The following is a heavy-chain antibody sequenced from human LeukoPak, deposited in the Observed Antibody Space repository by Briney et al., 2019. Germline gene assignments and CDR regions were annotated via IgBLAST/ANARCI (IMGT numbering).Heavy chain of an antibody. J-gene: IGHJ4*02. CDR1: GFTFSNHA. V-gene: IGHV3-30*03. CDR2: TSSDLNVK. Sequence: SGGSLRLSCVASGFTFSNHAMTWVRQAPGKGLEWVAVTSSDLNVKLYADSVKGRFTISRDNSRSTLYLQMNSLRPEDTAIYYCAREGYYGSGSPPSLYFDYWGQGTLVTVSS. CDR3: AREGYYGSGSPPSLYFDY. D-gene: IGHD3-10*01.